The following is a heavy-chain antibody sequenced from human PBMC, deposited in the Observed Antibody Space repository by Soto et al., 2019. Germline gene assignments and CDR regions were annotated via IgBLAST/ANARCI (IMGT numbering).Heavy chain of an antibody. D-gene: IGHD6-13*01. CDR1: GYTFTSYD. CDR3: ARGPLAAAGQKWHYGMDV. V-gene: IGHV1-8*01. Sequence: ASVKVSCKASGYTFTSYDINWVRQATGQGLEWMGWMNPNSGNTGYAQKFQGRVTMTRNTSISTAYMELSSLRSEDTAVYYCARGPLAAAGQKWHYGMDVWGQGTTVTVSS. CDR2: MNPNSGNT. J-gene: IGHJ6*02.